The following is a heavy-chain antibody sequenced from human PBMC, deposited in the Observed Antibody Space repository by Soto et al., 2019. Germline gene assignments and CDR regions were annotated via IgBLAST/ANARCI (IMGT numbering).Heavy chain of an antibody. CDR2: INPYNGNT. D-gene: IGHD6-13*01. J-gene: IGHJ4*02. Sequence: QVQLAQSGAEVKKPGASVKVSCKASGYTFTSYGISWVRQAPGQGLEWIAWINPYNGNTKYAEKFLGRVTVTTDTSTATAYMEVRSLTSDDTAVFYCARVGVGLAAPRVWPYWGQGTPVTVSS. V-gene: IGHV1-18*01. CDR1: GYTFTSYG. CDR3: ARVGVGLAAPRVWPY.